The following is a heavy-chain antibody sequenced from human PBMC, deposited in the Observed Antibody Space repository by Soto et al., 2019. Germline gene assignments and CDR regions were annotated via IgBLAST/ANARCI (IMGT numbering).Heavy chain of an antibody. CDR3: ARDRGTDGYSSSWDAFDI. J-gene: IGHJ3*02. Sequence: ASVKVSCNASGYTFTGYYMHWVRQAPGQGLEWMGWINPNSGGTNYAQKFQGWVTMTRDTSISTAYMELSRLRSDDTAVYYCARDRGTDGYSSSWDAFDIWGQGTMVTVSS. CDR1: GYTFTGYY. D-gene: IGHD6-13*01. V-gene: IGHV1-2*04. CDR2: INPNSGGT.